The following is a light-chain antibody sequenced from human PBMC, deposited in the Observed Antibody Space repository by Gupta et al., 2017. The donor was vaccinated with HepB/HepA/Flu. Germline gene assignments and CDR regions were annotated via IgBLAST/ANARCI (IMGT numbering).Light chain of an antibody. J-gene: IGKJ2*01. CDR1: QSITTW. CDR2: KAS. V-gene: IGKV1-5*03. CDR3: QQYGSYYT. Sequence: DIQMTQSPPSLSAFVGDRVTITCRASQSITTWLAWYQQSTGEPPKLLIHKASTLESGVPSRFSGSGSGTEFNLTISIVQPDYFATYYCQQYGSYYTFGQGTRLEIK.